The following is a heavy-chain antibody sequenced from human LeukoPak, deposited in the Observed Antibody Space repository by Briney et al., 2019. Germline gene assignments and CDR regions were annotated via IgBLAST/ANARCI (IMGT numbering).Heavy chain of an antibody. D-gene: IGHD4-23*01. CDR2: IYYSGST. J-gene: IGHJ4*02. Sequence: PSETLSLTCTVSGGSISSGDYYWSWIRQPPGKGLEWIGYIYYSGSTYYNPSLKSRVTISVDTSKNQFSLKLSSVTAADTAVYYCARHGRWVGPAGYWGQGTLVTVSS. CDR3: ARHGRWVGPAGY. CDR1: GGSISSGDYY. V-gene: IGHV4-30-4*01.